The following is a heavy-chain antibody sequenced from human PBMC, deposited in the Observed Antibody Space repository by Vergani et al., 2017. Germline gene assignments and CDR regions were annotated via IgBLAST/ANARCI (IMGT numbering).Heavy chain of an antibody. CDR3: ATSYASSWYNY. CDR2: IYPGDSDT. Sequence: EVQLVQSGAEVKKPGESLKISCKGSGYTFRNYWIAWVRQMPGKGLEWMGIIYPGDSDTGYSPSFQGQVTISADKSISTAYLQWNSLKASDTAMYYCATSYASSWYNYWGQGTLVTVSS. J-gene: IGHJ4*02. V-gene: IGHV5-51*03. D-gene: IGHD6-13*01. CDR1: GYTFRNYW.